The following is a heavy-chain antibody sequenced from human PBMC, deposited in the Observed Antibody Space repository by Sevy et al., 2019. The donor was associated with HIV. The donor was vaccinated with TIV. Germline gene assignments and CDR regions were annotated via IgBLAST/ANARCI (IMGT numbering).Heavy chain of an antibody. CDR3: ARAYCSGGRCYSLAY. J-gene: IGHJ4*02. D-gene: IGHD2-15*01. CDR2: ISPHNGDT. CDR1: GYTFNTYR. Sequence: ASVKVSCKVSGYTFNTYRLTWVRQAPGQGREWMGWISPHNGDTNYAQKLQGRVTMITDTSTSTAYMELRSLRSDDTAVYYCARAYCSGGRCYSLAYWGQGTLVTVSS. V-gene: IGHV1-18*01.